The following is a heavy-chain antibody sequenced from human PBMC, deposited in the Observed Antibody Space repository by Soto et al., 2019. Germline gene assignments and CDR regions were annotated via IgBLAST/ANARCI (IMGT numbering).Heavy chain of an antibody. D-gene: IGHD2-15*01. CDR1: GYSFSSYW. Sequence: GESLKISCKGSGYSFSSYWIGWVRQMPGKGLEWMGIIYPGDSDTRYSPSFQGQVTISADKSISTAYLQWSSLKASDTAMYYCARQRDCSGGSCYVRPGLFRGLRPFYFDYWGQGTLVTVSS. CDR3: ARQRDCSGGSCYVRPGLFRGLRPFYFDY. CDR2: IYPGDSDT. J-gene: IGHJ4*02. V-gene: IGHV5-51*01.